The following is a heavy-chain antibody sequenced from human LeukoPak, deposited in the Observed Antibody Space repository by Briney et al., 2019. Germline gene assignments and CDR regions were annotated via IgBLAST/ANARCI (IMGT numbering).Heavy chain of an antibody. Sequence: PSETLSLTCAVSGYSLTNHYWIWIRQPPGKGLEWIGEILHTGSTNYNPSFKSRVSISIDTSKNQFFLKLSSVTAADTAVYYCARVNACTSSSCFTSWFDPWGQGTLVTVSS. V-gene: IGHV4-34*12. D-gene: IGHD2-2*02. J-gene: IGHJ5*02. CDR1: GYSLTNHY. CDR2: ILHTGST. CDR3: ARVNACTSSSCFTSWFDP.